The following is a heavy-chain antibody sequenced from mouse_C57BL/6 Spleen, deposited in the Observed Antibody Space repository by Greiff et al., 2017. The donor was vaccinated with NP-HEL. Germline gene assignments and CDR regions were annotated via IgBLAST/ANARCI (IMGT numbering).Heavy chain of an antibody. CDR2: INPNNGGT. J-gene: IGHJ1*03. CDR1: GYTFTDYY. Sequence: EVQLQQSGPELVKPGASVKISCKASGYTFTDYYMNWVKQSHGKSLEWIGDINPNNGGTSYNQKFKGKATLTVDKSSSTAYMELRSLTSEDSAVYYCARDYGSRTSGYFDVWGTGTTVTVSS. CDR3: ARDYGSRTSGYFDV. D-gene: IGHD1-1*01. V-gene: IGHV1-26*01.